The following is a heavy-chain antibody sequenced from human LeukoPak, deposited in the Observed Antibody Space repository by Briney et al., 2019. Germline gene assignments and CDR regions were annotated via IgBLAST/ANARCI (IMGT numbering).Heavy chain of an antibody. J-gene: IGHJ4*02. Sequence: SETLSLTCAVYGGAFSGYYWSWIRQPPGKGLEWIGEINHSGSTDYNPSLKSRVTMSVDTSKNQFSLRLSSVTAADTAVYYCASKNITMIKGTLFDYWGQGILVTVSS. D-gene: IGHD3-22*01. CDR2: INHSGST. V-gene: IGHV4-34*01. CDR3: ASKNITMIKGTLFDY. CDR1: GGAFSGYY.